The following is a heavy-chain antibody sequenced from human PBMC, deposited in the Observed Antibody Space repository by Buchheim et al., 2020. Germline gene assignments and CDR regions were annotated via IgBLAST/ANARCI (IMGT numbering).Heavy chain of an antibody. V-gene: IGHV3-48*03. J-gene: IGHJ4*02. D-gene: IGHD6-6*01. Sequence: DVQLVESGGGLVQPGGSLRLSCTASGFTFSNYELNWVRQAPGKGLEWVSYISRTVGIIYYADSVKGRFTISRDNAKNSLYLQMNSLRAEDTAIYYCARDLDIASRPVVYSGTVFDSWGQGTL. CDR2: ISRTVGII. CDR1: GFTFSNYE. CDR3: ARDLDIASRPVVYSGTVFDS.